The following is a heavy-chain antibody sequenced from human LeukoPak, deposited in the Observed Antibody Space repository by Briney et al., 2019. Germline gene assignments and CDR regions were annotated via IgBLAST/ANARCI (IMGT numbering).Heavy chain of an antibody. CDR3: AKDQEVVPGDAFDI. V-gene: IGHV3-23*01. Sequence: GGSLRLSCAASGFTFSSYAMRWVRQAAGKGLEWVSSISGSGGRTYYADSVKGRFTISRDNSKNTLYLQMNSLRAEDTAVYYCAKDQEVVPGDAFDIWGQGTMVTVSS. J-gene: IGHJ3*02. CDR1: GFTFSSYA. CDR2: ISGSGGRT. D-gene: IGHD2-2*01.